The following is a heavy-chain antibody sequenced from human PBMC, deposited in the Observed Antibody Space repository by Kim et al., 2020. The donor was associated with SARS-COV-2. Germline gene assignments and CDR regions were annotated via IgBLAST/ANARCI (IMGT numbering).Heavy chain of an antibody. V-gene: IGHV3-23*01. CDR3: AKLLLWFGEAFDY. D-gene: IGHD3-10*01. J-gene: IGHJ4*02. Sequence: SVKCRFTISRDNSKNTLYLQMNSLRAEDTAVYYCAKLLLWFGEAFDYWGQGTLVTVSS.